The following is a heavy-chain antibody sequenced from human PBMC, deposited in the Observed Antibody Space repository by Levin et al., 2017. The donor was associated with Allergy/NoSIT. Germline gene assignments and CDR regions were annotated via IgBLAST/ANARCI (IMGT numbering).Heavy chain of an antibody. CDR3: ARARGDDAFDI. J-gene: IGHJ3*02. D-gene: IGHD2-21*02. Sequence: MASETLSLTCSVSGGSIGSFNWNWIRQAPGRRLEWIGFIYDGGRPNYNPSLKSRVSISVDASRNQFSLKLSSVSAADTAVYYCARARGDDAFDIWGQGTMVTVSS. CDR2: IYDGGRP. V-gene: IGHV4-59*01. CDR1: GGSIGSFN.